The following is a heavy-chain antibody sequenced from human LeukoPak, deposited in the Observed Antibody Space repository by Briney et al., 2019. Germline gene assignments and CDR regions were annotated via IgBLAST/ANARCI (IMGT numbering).Heavy chain of an antibody. Sequence: GASVKVSCKASGGTFSSYAISWVRQATGQGLEWMGWMNPNSGNTGYAQKFQGRVTMTRNTSISTAYMELSSLRSEDTAVYYCARGPAEWELRYYYYYYMDVWGKGTTVTVSS. J-gene: IGHJ6*03. CDR3: ARGPAEWELRYYYYYYMDV. V-gene: IGHV1-8*02. CDR2: MNPNSGNT. D-gene: IGHD1-26*01. CDR1: GGTFSSYA.